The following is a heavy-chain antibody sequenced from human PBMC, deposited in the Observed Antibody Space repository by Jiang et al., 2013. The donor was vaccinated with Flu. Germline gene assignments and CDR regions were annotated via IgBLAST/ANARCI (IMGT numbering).Heavy chain of an antibody. D-gene: IGHD2-15*01. CDR3: ARLSFFGSGGHYSYFYGMDF. CDR2: LLHGST. J-gene: IGHJ6*02. Sequence: PGLGEAFTDPVPHLHCLWCRHPQWWFLLDLGPSSPRDGPGVDWVHLLHGSTNYNPSLKNRVTMSVDTSKNQFSLRLSSVTAADTAIYYCARLSFFGSGGHYSYFYGMDFWGQGTTVTVSS. CDR1: CRHPQWWFL. V-gene: IGHV4-31*03.